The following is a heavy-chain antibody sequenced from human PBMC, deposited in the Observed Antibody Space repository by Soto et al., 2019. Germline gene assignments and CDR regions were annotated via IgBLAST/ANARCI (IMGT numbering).Heavy chain of an antibody. J-gene: IGHJ4*02. CDR3: AREGITMVRGVTTYYFDY. CDR1: GYTFTSYG. V-gene: IGHV1-18*04. CDR2: ISAYNGNT. Sequence: QAQLVQSGAEVKKPGASVKVSCKASGYTFTSYGISWVRQAPGQGLEWMGWISAYNGNTNYAQKLQGRVTMTTDTSTSTAYMELRSLRSDDTAVYYCAREGITMVRGVTTYYFDYWGQGTLVTVSS. D-gene: IGHD3-10*01.